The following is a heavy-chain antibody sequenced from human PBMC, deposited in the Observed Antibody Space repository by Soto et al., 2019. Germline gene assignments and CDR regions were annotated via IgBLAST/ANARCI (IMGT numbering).Heavy chain of an antibody. V-gene: IGHV4-39*01. Sequence: QSQLQESGPGLVEPSESLSLTCTVSGGSISGSPYYWGWIRQPPGKGLEWIATISYSGNTYYNPSLKSRLFISVDTSKNQFSLKLSSVTAADTAVYYCVSLIREENCSSNSCYLTSWGQGTLVTVSS. CDR2: ISYSGNT. CDR3: VSLIREENCSSNSCYLTS. D-gene: IGHD2-2*01. CDR1: GGSISGSPYY. J-gene: IGHJ5*02.